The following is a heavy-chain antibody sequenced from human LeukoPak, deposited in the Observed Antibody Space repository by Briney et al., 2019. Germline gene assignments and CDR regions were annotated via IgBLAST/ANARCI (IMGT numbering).Heavy chain of an antibody. CDR2: ISYDATNK. CDR3: ANYGDYQYFDC. CDR1: GFTFINYG. D-gene: IGHD4-17*01. Sequence: PGGSLRLSCAASGFTFINYGMHWVRQAPGKGLEWVAVISYDATNKYYADSVKGRFTISRDNSKNTLYLQMTSLKTDDTAVYYCANYGDYQYFDCWGQGTPVTVYS. V-gene: IGHV3-30*18. J-gene: IGHJ4*02.